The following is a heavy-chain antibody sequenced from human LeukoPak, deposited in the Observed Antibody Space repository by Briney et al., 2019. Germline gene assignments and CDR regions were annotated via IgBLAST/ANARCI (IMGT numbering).Heavy chain of an antibody. Sequence: SETLSLTCTVSGGSISSYYWSWIRQPPGKGLEWIGYIYYSGSTNYNPSLKSRVTISVDTSKNQFSLKLSSVTAADTAVYYCARVRYYYDSSGYFNWFDPWGQGTLVTVSS. J-gene: IGHJ5*02. D-gene: IGHD3-22*01. CDR1: GGSISSYY. CDR2: IYYSGST. V-gene: IGHV4-59*01. CDR3: ARVRYYYDSSGYFNWFDP.